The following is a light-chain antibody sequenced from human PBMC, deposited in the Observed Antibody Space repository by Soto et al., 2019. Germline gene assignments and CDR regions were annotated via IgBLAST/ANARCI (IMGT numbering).Light chain of an antibody. V-gene: IGLV2-14*01. J-gene: IGLJ2*01. Sequence: QSVLTQPASVSGSPGQSITISCNGSSSDVGFYNYVCWYQQNAGKAPKLIIVDVSDRPSGVSNRFSGSKSGNTASLTISGLQAEDEADYYCSPYGSSNTPVVFGGGTKVTVL. CDR2: DVS. CDR1: SSDVGFYNY. CDR3: SPYGSSNTPVV.